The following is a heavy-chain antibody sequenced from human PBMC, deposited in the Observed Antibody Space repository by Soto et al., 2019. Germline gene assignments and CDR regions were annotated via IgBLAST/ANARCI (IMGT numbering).Heavy chain of an antibody. CDR2: MNPNSNNT. CDR1: GYTFASYD. J-gene: IGHJ5*01. V-gene: IGHV1-8*01. CDR3: ARIDGYPFNWLDS. D-gene: IGHD2-21*01. Sequence: QVQLVQSGAEVKTPGASVKVSCKASGYTFASYDINWVRQAPGQGLEWMGWMNPNSNNTGYAQKLQGRLTMTSDSALNIAHRELSSLRSGDTAVYYCARIDGYPFNWLDSWGQGTRVTVSA.